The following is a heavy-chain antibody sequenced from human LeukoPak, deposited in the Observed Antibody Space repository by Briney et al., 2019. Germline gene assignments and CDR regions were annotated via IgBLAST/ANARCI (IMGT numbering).Heavy chain of an antibody. V-gene: IGHV4-59*01. CDR1: GGSISSYY. CDR2: IYYSGST. D-gene: IGHD2-2*03. Sequence: SETLSLTCTVSGGSISSYYWSWLRQPPGKGLEWIGYIYYSGSTNYNPSLKSRVTISVDTSKNQFSLKLSSVTAADTAVYCCARDRTGYCSSTSCYGVYGMDVWGQGTTVTVSS. CDR3: ARDRTGYCSSTSCYGVYGMDV. J-gene: IGHJ6*02.